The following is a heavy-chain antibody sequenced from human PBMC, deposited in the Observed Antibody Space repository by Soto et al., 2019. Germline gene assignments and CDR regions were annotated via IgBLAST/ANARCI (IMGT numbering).Heavy chain of an antibody. CDR2: ISYDGSNK. D-gene: IGHD1-26*01. CDR1: GFTFSSYA. J-gene: IGHJ3*02. V-gene: IGHV3-30-3*01. Sequence: QVQLVESGGGVVQPGRSLRLSCAASGFTFSSYAMHWVRQAPGKGLEWVAVISYDGSNKYYADSVKGRFTISRDNSKNTLYLQMNSLRAEDTAVYYCARDRRGEELYDAFDIWGQGTMVTVSS. CDR3: ARDRRGEELYDAFDI.